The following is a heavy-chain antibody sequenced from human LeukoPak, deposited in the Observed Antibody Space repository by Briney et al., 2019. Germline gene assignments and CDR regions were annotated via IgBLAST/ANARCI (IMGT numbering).Heavy chain of an antibody. CDR3: ASRSVDIVATTHEGDY. Sequence: GSSVKVFCKASGGTFSSYAISWVRQAPGQGLEWMGGIIPIFGTANYAQKFQGRVTITTDESTSTAYMELSSLRSEDTAVYYCASRSVDIVATTHEGDYWGQGTLVTVSS. V-gene: IGHV1-69*05. D-gene: IGHD5-12*01. J-gene: IGHJ4*02. CDR1: GGTFSSYA. CDR2: IIPIFGTA.